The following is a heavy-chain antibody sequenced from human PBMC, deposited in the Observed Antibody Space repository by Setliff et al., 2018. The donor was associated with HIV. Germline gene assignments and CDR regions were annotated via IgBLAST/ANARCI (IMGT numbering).Heavy chain of an antibody. CDR2: IIPIFGST. CDR1: GGTFSNYA. CDR3: ARHGQSFDFSIVSEGYYLDS. V-gene: IGHV1-69*13. Sequence: RASVKVSCKASGGTFSNYAISWVRQAPGQGLEWMGGIIPIFGSTKYAQKFQDRVTITADESTYTADMELSSLRSEDTAVYYCARHGQSFDFSIVSEGYYLDSWGQGTLVTVSS. J-gene: IGHJ4*02. D-gene: IGHD3-3*01.